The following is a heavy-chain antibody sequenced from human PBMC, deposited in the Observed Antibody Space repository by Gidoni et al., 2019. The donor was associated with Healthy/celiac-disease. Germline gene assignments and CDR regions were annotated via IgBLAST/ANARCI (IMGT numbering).Heavy chain of an antibody. Sequence: EVRLLESGGGLVQPGGSLRLSCAASGFTLSCYAMRWVRQAPGKGLEWVSAILGSGDSTSSADSVTCPFPISRDQSKNTLYLQMNSLRAEDTAGYYCAKERRGFCDYWGQGTLVTVSS. CDR3: AKERRGFCDY. J-gene: IGHJ4*02. CDR2: ILGSGDST. CDR1: GFTLSCYA. D-gene: IGHD6-25*01. V-gene: IGHV3-23*01.